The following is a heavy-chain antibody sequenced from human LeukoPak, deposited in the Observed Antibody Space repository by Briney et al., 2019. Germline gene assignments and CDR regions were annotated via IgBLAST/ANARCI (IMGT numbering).Heavy chain of an antibody. Sequence: SETLSLTCSVSTGSISTYFWSWIRQPAGKGLEWIGRIYTSGSTNYNASLKSRVSMSVDTSKNQFSLKLSSVTAAGTAVFYCARENSGSYREFDYWGQGTLVTVSS. D-gene: IGHD1-26*01. CDR3: ARENSGSYREFDY. V-gene: IGHV4-4*07. CDR2: IYTSGST. J-gene: IGHJ4*02. CDR1: TGSISTYF.